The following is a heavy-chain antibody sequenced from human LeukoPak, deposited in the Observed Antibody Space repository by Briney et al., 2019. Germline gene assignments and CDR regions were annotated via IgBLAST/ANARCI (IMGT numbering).Heavy chain of an antibody. Sequence: NPSETLSLTCTVSGGSISSSSYYWGWIRQPPGKGLEWIGSIYYSGSTYYNPSLKSRVTISVDTSKNQFSLKLSSVTAADTAVYYCARRLAAADIYYYYGMDVWGQGTTVTVSS. J-gene: IGHJ6*02. D-gene: IGHD6-13*01. V-gene: IGHV4-39*01. CDR3: ARRLAAADIYYYYGMDV. CDR1: GGSISSSSYY. CDR2: IYYSGST.